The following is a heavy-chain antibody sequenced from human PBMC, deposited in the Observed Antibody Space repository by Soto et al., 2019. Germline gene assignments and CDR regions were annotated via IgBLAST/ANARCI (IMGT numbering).Heavy chain of an antibody. CDR1: GGSIRSSRYY. D-gene: IGHD6-19*01. CDR2: ISFTGNT. V-gene: IGHV4-39*01. Sequence: QLQLQESGPGLVKPSETLSLNCTVSGGSIRSSRYYGGWIRQPPGKALQWIGSISFTGNTYYNPCLKSRVTISVDTSRKQFSLKLSCVTRVDTAVYYCAKDGLGRADYWGQGTLVTGSS. J-gene: IGHJ4*02. CDR3: AKDGLGRADY.